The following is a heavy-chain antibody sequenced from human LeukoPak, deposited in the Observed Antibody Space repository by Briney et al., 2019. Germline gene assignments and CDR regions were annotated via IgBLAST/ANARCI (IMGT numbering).Heavy chain of an antibody. CDR1: GGSFSGYY. V-gene: IGHV4-34*01. J-gene: IGHJ4*02. CDR2: INHSGST. D-gene: IGHD4-17*01. Sequence: SETLSLTCAVYGGSFSGYYWSWIRQPPGKGLEWIGEINHSGSTNYNPSLKSRVTISVDTSKNQFSLKLSSVTAADTAVYYCARGLFTVTPFDYGGQGTLVTVSS. CDR3: ARGLFTVTPFDY.